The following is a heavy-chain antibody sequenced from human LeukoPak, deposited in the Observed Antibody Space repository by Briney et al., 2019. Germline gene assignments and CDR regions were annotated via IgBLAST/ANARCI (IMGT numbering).Heavy chain of an antibody. J-gene: IGHJ4*02. V-gene: IGHV1-46*01. CDR3: ARDLGKYTYYYDSSGYY. CDR1: GYTFTSYY. CDR2: INPSGGST. Sequence: ASVKVSCKASGYTFTSYYMHWVRQAPGQGLEWMGIINPSGGSTSYAQKFQGRVAMTRDTSTSTVYMELSRLRSEDTAVYYCARDLGKYTYYYDSSGYYWGQGTLVTVSS. D-gene: IGHD3-22*01.